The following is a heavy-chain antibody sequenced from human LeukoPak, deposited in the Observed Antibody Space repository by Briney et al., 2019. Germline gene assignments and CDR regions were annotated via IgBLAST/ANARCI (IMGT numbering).Heavy chain of an antibody. CDR1: ELTFASLG. J-gene: IGHJ4*02. D-gene: IGHD3-10*02. CDR3: VTDLHGVNWYVQ. Sequence: GGSLRLACTTSELTFASLGMVWVRQAPGKGLEWVAFVEHDGTTKYYADSVKGRFSISRDNLKNSLFLQMYSLRPDDTARYYCVTDLHGVNWYVQWGQGILVSVSS. V-gene: IGHV3-30*02. CDR2: VEHDGTTK.